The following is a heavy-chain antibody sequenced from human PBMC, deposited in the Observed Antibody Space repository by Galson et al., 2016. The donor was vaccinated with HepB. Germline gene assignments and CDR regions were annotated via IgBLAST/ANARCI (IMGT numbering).Heavy chain of an antibody. Sequence: SLRLSCAASGFIFSYYAMSWVRQAPGKGLEWVSGISDSAGSTYFADSVKGLFTISRDNSKNTLYLQMNSLRVEDTAVYYCAKGTTLQVHFGYFDHWGQGTLVTVSS. CDR2: ISDSAGST. CDR3: AKGTTLQVHFGYFDH. D-gene: IGHD1/OR15-1a*01. CDR1: GFIFSYYA. J-gene: IGHJ4*02. V-gene: IGHV3-23*01.